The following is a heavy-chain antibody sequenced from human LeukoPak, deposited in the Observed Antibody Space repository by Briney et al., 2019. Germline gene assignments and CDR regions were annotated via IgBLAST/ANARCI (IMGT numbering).Heavy chain of an antibody. CDR2: ISYDGSNK. J-gene: IGHJ4*02. CDR3: AKGKFGRRFGEFIDY. D-gene: IGHD3-10*01. Sequence: GGSLRLSCAASGFTFSSYGMHWVRQAPGKGLEWVAVISYDGSNKYYADSVKGRFTISRDNSKNTLYLQMNSLRAEDTAVYYCAKGKFGRRFGEFIDYWGQGTLVTVSS. V-gene: IGHV3-30*18. CDR1: GFTFSSYG.